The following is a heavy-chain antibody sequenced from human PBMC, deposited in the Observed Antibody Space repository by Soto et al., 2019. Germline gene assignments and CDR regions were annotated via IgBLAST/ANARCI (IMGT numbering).Heavy chain of an antibody. CDR2: IYSSGST. J-gene: IGHJ5*02. Sequence: TLSLTCTVSGDSISSGNYYWTWIRQHPGKGLEWIGFIYSSGSTYYNPSLKSRVAISVDTSKNQFSLKLSSVTAADTGVYYCASTLEGSYGPNWFDPWGQGTLVTVSS. D-gene: IGHD3-16*01. CDR3: ASTLEGSYGPNWFDP. CDR1: GDSISSGNYY. V-gene: IGHV4-31*03.